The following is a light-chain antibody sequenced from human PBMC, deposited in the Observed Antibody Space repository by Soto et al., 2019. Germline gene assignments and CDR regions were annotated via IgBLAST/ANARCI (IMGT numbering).Light chain of an antibody. CDR2: DAS. Sequence: EIVLTQSPGTLSLSPGERATLSCGASQSVSSSYLAWYQQRPGQAPRLLIYDASSRATGIPDRFSGSGSGTDFTLTISRLEPEDFAVYYCQQYGSSPSTFGQGTKVEIK. CDR1: QSVSSSY. J-gene: IGKJ1*01. CDR3: QQYGSSPST. V-gene: IGKV3-20*01.